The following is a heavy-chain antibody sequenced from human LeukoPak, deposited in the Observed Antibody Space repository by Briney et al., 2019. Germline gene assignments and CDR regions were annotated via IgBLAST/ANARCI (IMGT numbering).Heavy chain of an antibody. Sequence: GGSLRLSCAASVFTFSSYAMSWVRQAPGKGLEWVSAISGGGGSTYYAYSVRGRFTLSRENSKNTLCLQMNSLRAEDKAVYYCGKDRDYDFWSGYYYWGQGPLVTVPS. D-gene: IGHD3-3*01. J-gene: IGHJ4*02. CDR3: GKDRDYDFWSGYYY. CDR2: ISGGGGST. V-gene: IGHV3-23*01. CDR1: VFTFSSYA.